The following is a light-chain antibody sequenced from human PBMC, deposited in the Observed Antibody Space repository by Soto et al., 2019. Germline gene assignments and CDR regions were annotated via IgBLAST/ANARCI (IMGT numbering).Light chain of an antibody. J-gene: IGLJ1*01. Sequence: QSALTQPASVSGSPGQSITISCTGTSSDVGGYNYVSWYQHHPGKAPNLMIYDVSNPPSGVSNRFSGSKSGNTASLTISGLQPEDEDDYYCSSYTTSNTRQIVFGTGTKLTVL. CDR3: SSYTTSNTRQIV. CDR2: DVS. V-gene: IGLV2-14*03. CDR1: SSDVGGYNY.